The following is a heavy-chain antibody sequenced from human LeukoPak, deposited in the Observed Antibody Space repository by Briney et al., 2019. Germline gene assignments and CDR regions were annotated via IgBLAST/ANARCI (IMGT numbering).Heavy chain of an antibody. D-gene: IGHD4-11*01. CDR2: ISSGSTYI. CDR3: ARGRTSGGMTTDIDY. J-gene: IGHJ4*02. V-gene: IGHV3-11*06. Sequence: GGSLRLSCAASGFTFSDHYMSWIRQAPGKGLEWVSSISSGSTYIYYADSVKGRFTISRDNAKNSLYLQMNSLRAEDTAVYYCARGRTSGGMTTDIDYWGQGTLVTVSS. CDR1: GFTFSDHY.